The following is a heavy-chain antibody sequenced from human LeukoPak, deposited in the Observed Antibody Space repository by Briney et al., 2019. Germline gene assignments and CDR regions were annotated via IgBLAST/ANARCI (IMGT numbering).Heavy chain of an antibody. CDR1: GGSISSTSYY. D-gene: IGHD5-18*01. J-gene: IGHJ5*02. V-gene: IGHV4-39*01. Sequence: SETLSLTCTVSGGSISSTSYYWGWIRQPPGKGLEWIGSIYYSGSTYNNPSLKSRVTISVDTSKNQFSLKLSSVTAADTAVYYCARGGWRGYSYGWPSPLGQGTLVTVSS. CDR3: ARGGWRGYSYGWPSP. CDR2: IYYSGST.